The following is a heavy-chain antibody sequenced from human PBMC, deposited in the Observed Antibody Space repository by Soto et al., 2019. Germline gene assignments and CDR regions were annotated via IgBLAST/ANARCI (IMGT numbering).Heavy chain of an antibody. CDR1: GGSFSGYY. CDR3: ARVGSGYEEFDY. J-gene: IGHJ4*02. Sequence: PSETLSLTCAVYGGSFSGYYWSWIRQPPGKGLEWIGEINHSGSTNYNPSLKSRVTISVDTSKNQFSLKLSSVTAADTAVYYCARVGSGYEEFDYWGQGTLVTVSS. CDR2: INHSGST. D-gene: IGHD5-12*01. V-gene: IGHV4-34*01.